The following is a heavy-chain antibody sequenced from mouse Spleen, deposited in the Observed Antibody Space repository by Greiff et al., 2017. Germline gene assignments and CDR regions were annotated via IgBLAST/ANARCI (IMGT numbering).Heavy chain of an antibody. D-gene: IGHD2-1*01. V-gene: IGHV1-59*01. CDR2: IDPSDSYT. J-gene: IGHJ2*01. CDR1: GYTFTSYW. Sequence: VQLQESGAELVRPGTSVKLSCKASGYTFTSYWMHWVKQRPGQGLEWIGVIDPSDSYTNYNQKFKGKATLTVDTSSSTAYMQLSSLTSEDSAVYYCARAYGNYVDWGQGTTLTVSS. CDR3: ARAYGNYVD.